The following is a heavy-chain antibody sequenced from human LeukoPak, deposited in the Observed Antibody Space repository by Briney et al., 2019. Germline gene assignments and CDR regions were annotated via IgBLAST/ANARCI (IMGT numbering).Heavy chain of an antibody. D-gene: IGHD2-2*01. Sequence: ASVKVCFTASGYIFSIYGISWVRQAPGQGLEWMGWISGYNGKINYAQKFQGRVTMTTDTSTSTAYLELRSLTSEDTAVYYCARRFCSSVSCYDDDAFDVWGQGTLVTVSS. V-gene: IGHV1-18*01. CDR2: ISGYNGKI. CDR3: ARRFCSSVSCYDDDAFDV. CDR1: GYIFSIYG. J-gene: IGHJ3*01.